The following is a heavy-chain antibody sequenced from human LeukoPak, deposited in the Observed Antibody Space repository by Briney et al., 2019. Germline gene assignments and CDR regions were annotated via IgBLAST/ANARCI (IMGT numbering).Heavy chain of an antibody. CDR2: ISWNSGSI. CDR3: AKTGERDY. Sequence: PGGSLRLSCAASGFTFDDYAMHWVRQAPGKGLEWVSGISWNSGSIGYADSVKGRFTISRDNDQNTLYLQMNSLRGEDTAIYYCAKTGERDYWGQGTLVTVSS. V-gene: IGHV3-9*01. CDR1: GFTFDDYA. D-gene: IGHD7-27*01. J-gene: IGHJ4*02.